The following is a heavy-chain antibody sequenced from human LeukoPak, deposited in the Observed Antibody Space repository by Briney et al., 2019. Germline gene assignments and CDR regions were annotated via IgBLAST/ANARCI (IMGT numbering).Heavy chain of an antibody. V-gene: IGHV3-33*01. CDR1: GFTFSSYG. Sequence: GGSLRLSCAASGFTFSSYGMHWVRQAPGKGLEWVAVIWYDGSNKYYADSVKGRFTISRDNSKNTLYLQMNSLRAEDTAVYYCARGSRFGIVVVVAAGGMDVWGQGTTVTVSS. J-gene: IGHJ6*02. CDR2: IWYDGSNK. D-gene: IGHD2-15*01. CDR3: ARGSRFGIVVVVAAGGMDV.